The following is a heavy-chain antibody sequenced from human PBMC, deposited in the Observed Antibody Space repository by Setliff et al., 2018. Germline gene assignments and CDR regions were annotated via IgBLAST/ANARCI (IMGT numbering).Heavy chain of an antibody. J-gene: IGHJ5*02. CDR3: ARDLDGGNGHDL. V-gene: IGHV3-9*01. D-gene: IGHD2-15*01. CDR2: ISYNSGSI. CDR1: GFTFDDHA. Sequence: GGSLRLSCATSGFTFDDHAMHWVRQAPGKGREWVSGISYNSGSIGYGDSVKGRFTISRDSAKTSLFLQMNGLRADDTAVYYCARDLDGGNGHDLWGRGTLVTGSS.